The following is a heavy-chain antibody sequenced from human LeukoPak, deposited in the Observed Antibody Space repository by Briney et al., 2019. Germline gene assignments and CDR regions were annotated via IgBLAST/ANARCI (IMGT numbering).Heavy chain of an antibody. Sequence: GGSLRLSCAASGFTFDDYAMHWVRQAPGKGLEWVSGISWNSGGTGYADSVKGRVTISRDNAKNSLYLQMNSLRAEGTAVYYCAELGITMIGGVWGKGTTVTISS. D-gene: IGHD3-10*02. V-gene: IGHV3-9*01. CDR1: GFTFDDYA. J-gene: IGHJ6*04. CDR2: ISWNSGGT. CDR3: AELGITMIGGV.